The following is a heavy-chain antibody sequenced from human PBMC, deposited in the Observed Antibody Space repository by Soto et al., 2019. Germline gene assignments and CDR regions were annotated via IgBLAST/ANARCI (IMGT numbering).Heavy chain of an antibody. J-gene: IGHJ6*02. V-gene: IGHV3-30*18. CDR1: GFTFGSFG. CDR3: AKAYYYGSGSYSAPFYYYGMDV. CDR2: ISYDGSNK. Sequence: PGGSLRLSCAASGFTFGSFGIHWVRQAPGKGLEWVAVISYDGSNKYYANSVKGRFTIFRDNSKNTLYLQMNSLRPEDTAVYYCAKAYYYGSGSYSAPFYYYGMDVWGQGTTVTVSS. D-gene: IGHD3-10*01.